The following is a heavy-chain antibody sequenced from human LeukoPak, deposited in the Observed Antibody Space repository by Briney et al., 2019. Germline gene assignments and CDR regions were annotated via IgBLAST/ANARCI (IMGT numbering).Heavy chain of an antibody. V-gene: IGHV3-7*01. CDR1: GFTFSSYA. D-gene: IGHD2-2*01. CDR2: MSEDGNEI. CDR3: ARPRGCGSARCNNFDY. Sequence: GGSLRLSCAASGFTFSSYAMSWVRQAPGKGLEWVAQMSEDGNEIFYVDSVKGRFTISRDNTKKSLYLQLNSLRPEDSAVYYCARPRGCGSARCNNFDYWGQGTLVTVS. J-gene: IGHJ4*02.